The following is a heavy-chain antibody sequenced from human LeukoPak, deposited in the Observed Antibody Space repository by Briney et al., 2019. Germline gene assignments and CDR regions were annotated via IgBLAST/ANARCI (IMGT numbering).Heavy chain of an antibody. Sequence: GGSLRLFCAASGFTVSSYEMNWVHQAPGKGLEWVSYISSSGSVKFYADSVKGRFTISRDNAKNSLHLQTNSLRAEDTAVYYCARDWLRLGYWGQGTLVTVSS. CDR2: ISSSGSVK. CDR3: ARDWLRLGY. D-gene: IGHD5-12*01. V-gene: IGHV3-48*03. J-gene: IGHJ4*02. CDR1: GFTVSSYE.